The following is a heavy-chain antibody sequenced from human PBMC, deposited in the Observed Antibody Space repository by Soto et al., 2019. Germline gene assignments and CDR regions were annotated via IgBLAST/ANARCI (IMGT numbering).Heavy chain of an antibody. D-gene: IGHD2-8*01. Sequence: SETLSLTCTVSGGSVNSGGYYWSWIRQPPGKGLEWIGFIFYNGGTSYNPPLGSRVTISADTSKTLFSLNLNFVTAADTAVYYCARGDHGPRRFYFDTWGQGTLVTVSS. CDR3: ARGDHGPRRFYFDT. CDR1: GGSVNSGGYY. CDR2: IFYNGGT. J-gene: IGHJ4*02. V-gene: IGHV4-61*03.